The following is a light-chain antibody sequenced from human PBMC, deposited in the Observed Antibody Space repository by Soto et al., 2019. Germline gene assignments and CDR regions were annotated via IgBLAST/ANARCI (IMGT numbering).Light chain of an antibody. CDR2: GAS. V-gene: IGKV3-15*01. Sequence: EIVMTQSPATLSVSPGERAALSCRASQSVNSNLAWYQQKPGQAPRLLIYGASTRANGVPARFSGSGSGTEFTLPISSMQSEDFAVYYCQQYNNWPPYTFGQGTMLEIK. CDR3: QQYNNWPPYT. CDR1: QSVNSN. J-gene: IGKJ2*01.